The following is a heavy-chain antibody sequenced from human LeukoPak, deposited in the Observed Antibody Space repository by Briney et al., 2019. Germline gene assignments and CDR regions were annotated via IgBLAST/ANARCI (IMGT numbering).Heavy chain of an antibody. V-gene: IGHV1-18*01. D-gene: IGHD3-22*01. CDR3: ANAYYYESSGYYLM. J-gene: IGHJ4*02. CDR1: GYTFTSYG. CDR2: ISAYNGNT. Sequence: ASVKVSCKASGYTFTSYGISWVRQAPGQGLEWMGWISAYNGNTNYAQKLQGRVTMTTDTSTSTAYMELRSLRSDDTAVYYCANAYYYESSGYYLMWGQGTLVTVSS.